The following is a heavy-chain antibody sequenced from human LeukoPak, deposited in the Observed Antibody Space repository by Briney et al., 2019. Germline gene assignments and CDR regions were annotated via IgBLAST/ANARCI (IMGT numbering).Heavy chain of an antibody. D-gene: IGHD4-17*01. CDR2: INPNSGGT. J-gene: IGHJ6*03. CDR1: GYTFTGYY. V-gene: IGHV1-2*02. Sequence: GASVKVSCKASGYTFTGYYMHWVRQAPGQGLEWMGWINPNSGGTNYAQKFQGRVTMTRDTSISTAYMELSRLRSDDTAVYYCARDWGHYGAAYYYYYMDVWGKGTTVTVSS. CDR3: ARDWGHYGAAYYYYYMDV.